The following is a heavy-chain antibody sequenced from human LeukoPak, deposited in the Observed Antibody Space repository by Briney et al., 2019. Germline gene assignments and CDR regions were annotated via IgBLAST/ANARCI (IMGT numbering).Heavy chain of an antibody. CDR1: GYTFVGYY. V-gene: IGHV1-2*02. J-gene: IGHJ1*01. Sequence: RASVKVSCKASGYTFVGYYLHWVRQALGQGLEWMAWIDPSTGNTHYAQKFQGRITVTRDTSISTTYMELSWLTSDDTALYYCAREYSASEHWGQGTLVTVSS. CDR2: IDPSTGNT. CDR3: AREYSASEH. D-gene: IGHD4-11*01.